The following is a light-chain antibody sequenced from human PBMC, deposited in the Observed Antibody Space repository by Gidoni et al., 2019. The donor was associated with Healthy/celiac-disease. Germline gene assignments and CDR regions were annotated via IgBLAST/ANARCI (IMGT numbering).Light chain of an antibody. V-gene: IGKV3-11*01. Sequence: EIVLTQSPATLSLSPGERATLSCRASQSVSRDLACYQQKPGQAPRLLIYDASNRATGIPARFSGSGSGTDFTLTLSILAPQDFAVYYCQQRSHWPPTFGQGPRLEI. CDR1: QSVSRD. CDR2: DAS. J-gene: IGKJ5*01. CDR3: QQRSHWPPT.